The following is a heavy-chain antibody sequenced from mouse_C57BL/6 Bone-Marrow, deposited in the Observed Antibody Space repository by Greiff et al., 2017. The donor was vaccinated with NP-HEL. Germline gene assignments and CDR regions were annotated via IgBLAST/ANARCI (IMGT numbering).Heavy chain of an antibody. J-gene: IGHJ4*01. CDR3: AREDYYGYDYAMDY. V-gene: IGHV1-12*01. Sequence: QVQLQQSGAELVRPGASVKMSCKASGYTFTSYNMHWVKQTPRQGLEWIGAIYPGNGDNSYNQKFKGKATMTVDKSSSTAYMQLSSLTSEDSAVYFCAREDYYGYDYAMDYWGQGTSVTVSS. D-gene: IGHD2-2*01. CDR1: GYTFTSYN. CDR2: IYPGNGDN.